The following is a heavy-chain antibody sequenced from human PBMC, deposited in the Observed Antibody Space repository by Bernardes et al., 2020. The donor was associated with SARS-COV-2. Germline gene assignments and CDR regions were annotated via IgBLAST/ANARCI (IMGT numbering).Heavy chain of an antibody. CDR3: AKGIVATIEDYWYFDR. CDR2: INAGNGNT. Sequence: VKVSCKASGYTFTNYAIHWVRQAPGQRLEWMGWINAGNGNTKYSQKFQGRVTITRDTSASIVYMELSSLRSEDTAVYYCAKGIVATIEDYWYFDRWGRGTLVTVSS. V-gene: IGHV1-3*01. D-gene: IGHD5-12*01. J-gene: IGHJ2*01. CDR1: GYTFTNYA.